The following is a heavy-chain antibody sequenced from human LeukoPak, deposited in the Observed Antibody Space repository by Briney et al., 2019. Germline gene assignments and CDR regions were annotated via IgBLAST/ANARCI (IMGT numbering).Heavy chain of an antibody. CDR2: IYPGESDN. J-gene: IGHJ4*02. D-gene: IGHD4-17*01. V-gene: IGHV5-51*01. CDR3: ARQPRGTTSSNFDY. Sequence: GEPLNISCKASGSRFTSYWIGWVRQLPGKGLEWMGIIYPGESDNRYSPSFQGQVTIPPDKSISTAYLQWSSLKASDTAMYYCARQPRGTTSSNFDYWGQGTLVTVSS. CDR1: GSRFTSYW.